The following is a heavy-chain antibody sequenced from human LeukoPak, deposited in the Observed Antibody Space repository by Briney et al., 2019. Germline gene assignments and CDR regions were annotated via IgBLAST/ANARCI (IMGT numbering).Heavy chain of an antibody. CDR2: IYYSGST. CDR1: GGSISSYY. Sequence: SETLSLTCTISGGSISSYYWSWIRQPAEKGLEWIGYIYYSGSTNYNPSLKSRVTISVDTSKNQFSLKLSSVTAADTAVYYCARHEDGITIFGVVTPFDYWGQGTLVTVSS. V-gene: IGHV4-59*01. J-gene: IGHJ4*02. D-gene: IGHD3-3*01. CDR3: ARHEDGITIFGVVTPFDY.